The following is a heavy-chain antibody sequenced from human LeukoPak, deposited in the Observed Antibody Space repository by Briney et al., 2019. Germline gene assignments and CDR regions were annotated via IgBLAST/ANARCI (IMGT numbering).Heavy chain of an antibody. V-gene: IGHV5-51*01. Sequence: GESLKISCKGSGYIFTTYWIGWVRQMPRKGLEWMGIIYPDDSDTRYSPSFQGQVTISADKSISTAYLQWSSLKASDTAMYYCTFGELFYGMDVWGQGTTVTVSS. CDR2: IYPDDSDT. CDR1: GYIFTTYW. J-gene: IGHJ6*02. CDR3: TFGELFYGMDV. D-gene: IGHD3-10*01.